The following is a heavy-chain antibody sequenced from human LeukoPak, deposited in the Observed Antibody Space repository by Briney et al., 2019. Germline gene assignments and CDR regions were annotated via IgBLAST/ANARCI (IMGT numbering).Heavy chain of an antibody. CDR1: GYTFPSYY. CDR2: INPIGGNT. D-gene: IGHD2-2*03. CDR3: ARRAKGSWINDAFDI. V-gene: IGHV1-46*01. Sequence: GASVKVSCKASGYTFPSYYMHGVQQAPGQGLEWMEIINPIGGNTNYAQKFQGRVTMTRDTSTSTLYMELSSLRSEDTAVYYCARRAKGSWINDAFDIWGQGTMVTVSS. J-gene: IGHJ3*02.